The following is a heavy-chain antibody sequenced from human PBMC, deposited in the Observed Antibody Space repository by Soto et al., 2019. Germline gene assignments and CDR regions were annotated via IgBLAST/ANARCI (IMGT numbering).Heavy chain of an antibody. CDR2: IYYSGST. D-gene: IGHD5-12*01. CDR3: ARRDGYNSYYFDY. J-gene: IGHJ4*02. V-gene: IGHV4-59*01. CDR1: GGSISSYY. Sequence: ASETLSLTCTVSGGSISSYYWSWIRQPPGKGLECIGYIYYSGSTNYNPSLKSRVTISVDTSKNQFSLKLSSVTAADTAVYYCARRDGYNSYYFDYWGQGTLVTVSS.